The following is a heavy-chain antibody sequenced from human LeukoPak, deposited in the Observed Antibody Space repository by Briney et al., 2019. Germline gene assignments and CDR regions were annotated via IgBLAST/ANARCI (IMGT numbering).Heavy chain of an antibody. V-gene: IGHV4-59*08. J-gene: IGHJ4*02. CDR3: ARAVADKTFDY. Sequence: SETLSLTCTVSGGSISSYHWSWIRQPPGKGLEWIGHLYNSGSTNYNPSLQSRVTISVDTSKNQFSLRLRSVTAADTAVYYCARAVADKTFDYWGPGTLVTVSS. CDR2: LYNSGST. CDR1: GGSISSYH.